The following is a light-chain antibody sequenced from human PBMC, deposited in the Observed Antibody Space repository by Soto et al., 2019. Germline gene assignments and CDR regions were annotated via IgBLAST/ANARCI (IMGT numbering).Light chain of an antibody. J-gene: IGKJ2*01. CDR2: GAS. Sequence: EIVLTQTPGTLSLSPGERATLSCRARQSVPSSHLAWYQQKPGQAPRLLIYGASTRATGIPDKFSGSGSDTDFSLTIRRLDPEDFAMYYCLLYFSPDRYTFGPGTKVQIK. CDR3: LLYFSPDRYT. V-gene: IGKV3-20*01. CDR1: QSVPSSH.